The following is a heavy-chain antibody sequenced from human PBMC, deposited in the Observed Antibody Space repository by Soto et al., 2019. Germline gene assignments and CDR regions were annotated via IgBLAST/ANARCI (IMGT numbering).Heavy chain of an antibody. V-gene: IGHV3-30*04. J-gene: IGHJ4*02. Sequence: GGSLRLSCAASELPFTDYSMHWVSQTADKGLEGVAFISHDGRNTFYSDSVKGRFTISRDDSRSMLFLQMSGVTVEDTAIYYCAVDGVPTSSFRYYYFRFWGRGTMVTVSS. CDR2: ISHDGRNT. CDR1: ELPFTDYS. D-gene: IGHD3-9*01. CDR3: AVDGVPTSSFRYYYFRF.